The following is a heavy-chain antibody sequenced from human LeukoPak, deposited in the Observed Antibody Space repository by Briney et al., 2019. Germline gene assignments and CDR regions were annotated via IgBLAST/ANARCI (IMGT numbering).Heavy chain of an antibody. Sequence: PSETLSLTCTVSGGSISSYYWSWIRQHPGKGLEWIGYIYYSGSTYYNPSLKSRVTISVDTSKNQFSLKLSSVTAADTAVYYCARDPPRGNKDVDAFDIWGQGTMVTVSS. CDR3: ARDPPRGNKDVDAFDI. J-gene: IGHJ3*02. V-gene: IGHV4-59*06. CDR2: IYYSGST. CDR1: GGSISSYY. D-gene: IGHD2/OR15-2a*01.